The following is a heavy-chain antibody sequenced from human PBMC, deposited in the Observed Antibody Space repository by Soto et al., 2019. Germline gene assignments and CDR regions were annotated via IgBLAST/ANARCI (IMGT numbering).Heavy chain of an antibody. V-gene: IGHV4-59*08. CDR1: GGSISSYY. CDR3: ARQEIGYCSGGSCSFDY. J-gene: IGHJ4*02. Sequence: NPSETLSLTCTVSGGSISSYYWSWIRQPPGKGLEWIGYIYYSGSTNYNPSLKSRVTISVDTSKNQFSLKLSSVTAADTAVYYCARQEIGYCSGGSCSFDYWGQGTLVTVSS. D-gene: IGHD2-15*01. CDR2: IYYSGST.